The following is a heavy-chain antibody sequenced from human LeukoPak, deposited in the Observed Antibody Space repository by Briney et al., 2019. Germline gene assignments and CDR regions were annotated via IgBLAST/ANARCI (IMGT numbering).Heavy chain of an antibody. CDR3: ARDPSRMLGSYYFDY. V-gene: IGHV4-39*07. Sequence: SETLSLTCTVSGGSIGSSTYYWGWIRQPPGKGLEWIGSIYYSGSTYYNPSLKSRVTISVDTSKNQFSLKLSSVTAADTAVYYCARDPSRMLGSYYFDYWGQGTLVTVSS. J-gene: IGHJ4*02. D-gene: IGHD3-10*02. CDR1: GGSIGSSTYY. CDR2: IYYSGST.